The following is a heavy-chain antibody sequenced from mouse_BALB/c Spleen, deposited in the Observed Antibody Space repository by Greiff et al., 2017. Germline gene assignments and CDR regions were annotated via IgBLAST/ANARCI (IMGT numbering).Heavy chain of an antibody. CDR3: AKSYGPSYYAMDY. CDR1: GFSLTSYG. CDR2: IWAGGST. D-gene: IGHD1-2*01. V-gene: IGHV2-9*02. J-gene: IGHJ4*01. Sequence: QVQLKQSGPGLVAPSQSLSITCTVSGFSLTSYGVHWVRQPPGKGLEWLGVIWAGGSTNYNSALMSRLSISKDNSTSQVFLKMNSLQTDDTAMYCCAKSYGPSYYAMDYWGQGTSVTVSS.